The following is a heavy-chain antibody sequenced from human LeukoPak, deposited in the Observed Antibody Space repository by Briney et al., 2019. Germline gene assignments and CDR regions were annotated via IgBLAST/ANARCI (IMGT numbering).Heavy chain of an antibody. CDR2: IKQDGSEK. CDR1: GFTFDDYG. CDR3: AGEGATGYSSSWYPFDY. Sequence: GGSLRLSCAASGFTFDDYGMSWVRQAPGKGLEWVANIKQDGSEKYYVDSVKGRFTISRDNAKNSLYLQMNSLRAEDTAVYYCAGEGATGYSSSWYPFDYWGQGTLVTVSS. J-gene: IGHJ4*02. V-gene: IGHV3-7*01. D-gene: IGHD6-13*01.